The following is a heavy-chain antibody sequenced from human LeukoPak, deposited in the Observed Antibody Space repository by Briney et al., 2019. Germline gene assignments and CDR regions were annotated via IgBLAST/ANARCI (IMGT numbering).Heavy chain of an antibody. V-gene: IGHV4-61*01. CDR3: ARDNGVVPAASYYYMDV. CDR2: IYYSGST. J-gene: IGHJ6*03. CDR1: GGSISSSTYY. Sequence: SETLSLTCTVSGGSISSSTYYWGWIRQPPGKGLEWIGYIYYSGSTNYNPSLKSRVTISVDTSKNQFSLKLSSVTAADTAVYYCARDNGVVPAASYYYMDVWGKGTTVTVSS. D-gene: IGHD2-2*01.